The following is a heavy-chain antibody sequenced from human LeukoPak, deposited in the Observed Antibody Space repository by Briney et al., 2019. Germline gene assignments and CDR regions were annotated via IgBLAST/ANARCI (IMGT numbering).Heavy chain of an antibody. V-gene: IGHV3-15*01. J-gene: IGHJ4*02. CDR1: GFTFSNAW. Sequence: GGSLRLSCAASGFTFSNAWMSWVRQAPGKGLGWVGRIKSKTDGGTTDYAAPVKGRFTISRDDSKNTLYLQMNSLKTEDTAVYYCTTEGWVVAASPLDYWGQGTLVTVSS. CDR3: TTEGWVVAASPLDY. CDR2: IKSKTDGGTT. D-gene: IGHD2-15*01.